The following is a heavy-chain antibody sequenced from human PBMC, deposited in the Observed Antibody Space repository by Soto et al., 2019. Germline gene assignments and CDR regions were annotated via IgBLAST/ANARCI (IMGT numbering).Heavy chain of an antibody. CDR2: INPNSGGT. D-gene: IGHD6-13*01. CDR1: GYTFTDYY. Sequence: GASVKVSCKASGYTFTDYYMHWVRQAPGQGLEWMGWINPNSGGTNYAQKFQGWVTMTRDTSISTAYMELSRLRSDDTAVYYCARDRMAAAGTPYYYGMDVWGQGTTVTVSS. CDR3: ARDRMAAAGTPYYYGMDV. J-gene: IGHJ6*02. V-gene: IGHV1-2*04.